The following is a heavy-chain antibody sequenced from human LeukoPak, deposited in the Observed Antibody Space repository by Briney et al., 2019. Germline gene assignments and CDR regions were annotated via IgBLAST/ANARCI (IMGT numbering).Heavy chain of an antibody. CDR2: IDSIGDST. Sequence: GGSLRLSCAASGFTFNSYAMQWVRQAPGKGLEYVSVIDSIGDSTYYADSVRGRFTISRDNSKNTVHHQMDSLRAEDMAVYYCARADCDSSGCHTVSYWGQGTLVTVSS. V-gene: IGHV3-64*02. CDR3: ARADCDSSGCHTVSY. CDR1: GFTFNSYA. D-gene: IGHD2-2*02. J-gene: IGHJ4*02.